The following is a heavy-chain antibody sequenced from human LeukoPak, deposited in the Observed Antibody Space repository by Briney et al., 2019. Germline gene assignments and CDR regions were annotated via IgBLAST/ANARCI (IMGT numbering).Heavy chain of an antibody. CDR2: IYPGDSDT. CDR1: GYSFTSYW. J-gene: IGHJ3*02. Sequence: GESLKISCKTSGYSFTSYWIGWVRQMPGKGLEWMGIIYPGDSDTRYSPSFQGQVTISADKSISTAYLQWSSLKASDTAMYYCARLSGIQLWSDAFDIWGQGTMVTVSS. D-gene: IGHD5-18*01. CDR3: ARLSGIQLWSDAFDI. V-gene: IGHV5-51*01.